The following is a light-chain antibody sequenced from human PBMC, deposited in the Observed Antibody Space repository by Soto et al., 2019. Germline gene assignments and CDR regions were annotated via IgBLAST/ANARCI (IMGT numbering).Light chain of an antibody. V-gene: IGKV1-39*01. CDR1: QSISSY. CDR3: QQSYSTPLWK. J-gene: IGKJ1*01. Sequence: DIQMTQSPSSLSASVVDRVTITCLASQSISSYLNWYQQKPGKAPKLLIYAASSLQSGVPSRFSGSGSGTDFTLTIRSLQPEDFATYYCQQSYSTPLWKCGQGTKGDIK. CDR2: AAS.